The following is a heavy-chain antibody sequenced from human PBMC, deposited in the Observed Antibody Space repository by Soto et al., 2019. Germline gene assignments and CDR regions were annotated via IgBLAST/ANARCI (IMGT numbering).Heavy chain of an antibody. V-gene: IGHV4-31*03. CDR1: GGSISRGGYY. CDR2: IYYSGST. Sequence: PSETLSLTCTVSGGSISRGGYYWSGVRQDRGKGLEWIGYIYYSGSTYYNPSLKSRVTISVDTSKNQFSLKLSSVTAADTAVYYCAREQLWLSDYGMDVWGQGTKVPVSS. CDR3: AREQLWLSDYGMDV. D-gene: IGHD5-18*01. J-gene: IGHJ6*02.